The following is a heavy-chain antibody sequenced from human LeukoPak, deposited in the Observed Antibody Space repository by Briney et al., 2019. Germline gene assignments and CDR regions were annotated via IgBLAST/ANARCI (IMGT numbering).Heavy chain of an antibody. V-gene: IGHV4-39*01. Sequence: SETLSLTCTVSGGSISSSSYYWGWIRQPPGKGLEWIGSIYYSGSTYYNPSLKSRVTISVDTSKNQFSLKLSSVTAADTAVYYCARVRFLAGMDVWGQGTTVTVSS. CDR2: IYYSGST. CDR1: GGSISSSSYY. CDR3: ARVRFLAGMDV. D-gene: IGHD3-3*01. J-gene: IGHJ6*02.